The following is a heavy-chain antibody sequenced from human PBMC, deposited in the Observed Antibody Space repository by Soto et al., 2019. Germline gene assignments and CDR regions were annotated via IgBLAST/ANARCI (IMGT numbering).Heavy chain of an antibody. J-gene: IGHJ6*03. CDR1: GFTFSRYW. CDR2: INGDGSST. V-gene: IGHV3-74*01. D-gene: IGHD2-2*01. CDR3: ARGEGYCSSSSCYVENNYYYMDV. Sequence: GGSLRLSCAASGFTFSRYWMHWVRQAPGKGLVWVSGINGDGSSTTYADSVKGRFTISRDNAKNTLYLQMNSLRAEDTAVYYCARGEGYCSSSSCYVENNYYYMDVWGKGTTVTVSS.